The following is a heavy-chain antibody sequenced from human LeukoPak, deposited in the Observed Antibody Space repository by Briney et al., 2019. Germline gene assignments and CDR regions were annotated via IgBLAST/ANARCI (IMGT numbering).Heavy chain of an antibody. J-gene: IGHJ4*02. CDR1: GYIFTNHG. V-gene: IGHV1-3*01. D-gene: IGHD1/OR15-1a*01. CDR2: INAANGNI. CDR3: ARDGGGRYGTTLLDY. Sequence: ASVKVSCKASGYIFTNHGIHWVRQAPGQRLECMGWINAANGNIKYSPSFQGRVTFTGDISASTVYMEMSSLRSEDTALYYCARDGGGRYGTTLLDYRGQGTLVTVSS.